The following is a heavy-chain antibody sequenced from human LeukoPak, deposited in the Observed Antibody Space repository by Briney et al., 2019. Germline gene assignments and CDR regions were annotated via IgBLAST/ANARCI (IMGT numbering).Heavy chain of an antibody. V-gene: IGHV3-30*02. D-gene: IGHD1-26*01. J-gene: IGHJ6*03. Sequence: QPGGSLRLSCAASGFTFSSYVMHWGRQAPGKGLEWVAFIRYDGSNKYYADSVRGRFTISRDNSKTTLFLQMNSLRAEDTAVYYCAKEGGSQNYYYYYMDVWGKGTTVTVSS. CDR3: AKEGGSQNYYYYYMDV. CDR1: GFTFSSYV. CDR2: IRYDGSNK.